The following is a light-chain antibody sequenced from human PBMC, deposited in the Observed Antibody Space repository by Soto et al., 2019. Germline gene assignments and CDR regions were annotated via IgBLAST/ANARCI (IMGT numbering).Light chain of an antibody. V-gene: IGLV2-14*03. CDR3: SSYTTSSIGV. CDR1: SSDVGNYNY. Sequence: QSALTQPASVSGSPGQSITISCTGTSSDVGNYNYVSWYQQHPGKDPKLMIYDVTNRPSGVSNRFSGSKSGNTASLTISGLQAEDEADYYCSSYTTSSIGVFGGGTKLTVL. CDR2: DVT. J-gene: IGLJ2*01.